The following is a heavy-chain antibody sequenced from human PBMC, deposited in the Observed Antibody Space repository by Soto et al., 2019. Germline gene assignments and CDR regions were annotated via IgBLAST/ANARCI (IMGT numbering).Heavy chain of an antibody. D-gene: IGHD3-3*01. J-gene: IGHJ4*02. V-gene: IGHV4-59*08. CDR1: GGSISSYY. CDR3: ARHVGGSYFFES. Sequence: SETLSLTCTVSGGSISSYYWIWIRQPPGKGLEWIGYIYYSGSTNYNPSLKSRVTISVDTSKNQFSLRLSSVTAADTAVYYCARHVGGSYFFESWGQGTLVTVSS. CDR2: IYYSGST.